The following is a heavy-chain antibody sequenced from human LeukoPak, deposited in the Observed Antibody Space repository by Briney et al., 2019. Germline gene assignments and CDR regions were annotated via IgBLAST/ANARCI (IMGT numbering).Heavy chain of an antibody. V-gene: IGHV4-34*01. Sequence: SETLSLTCAVYGGSFSGYYWSWIRQPPGKGLEWIGEINHSGSTNYNPSLKSRVTISVDTSKNQFSLKLSSVTAADTAVYYCARWARGGTSSRLDYWGQGTLVTVSS. CDR1: GGSFSGYY. CDR3: ARWARGGTSSRLDY. CDR2: INHSGST. D-gene: IGHD2-15*01. J-gene: IGHJ4*02.